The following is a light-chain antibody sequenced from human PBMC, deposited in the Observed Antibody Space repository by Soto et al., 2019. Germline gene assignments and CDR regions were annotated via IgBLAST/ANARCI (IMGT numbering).Light chain of an antibody. J-gene: IGKJ5*01. CDR2: DAS. Sequence: ELPLTQSPATLSLSPGAGATLAIRASQSISGYLGWYQQKPGQAPRLLLYDASTRATGFPARLSGSGSGTDFTLTISSLEPEDFAVYYCQQRSNWTPITFGQGTRLEIK. V-gene: IGKV3-11*01. CDR1: QSISGY. CDR3: QQRSNWTPIT.